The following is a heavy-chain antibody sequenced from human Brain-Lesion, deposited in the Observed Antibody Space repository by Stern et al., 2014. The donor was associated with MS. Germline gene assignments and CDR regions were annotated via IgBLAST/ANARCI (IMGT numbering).Heavy chain of an antibody. CDR1: GYIFTGSY. CDR2: INPNTGGT. Sequence: QVQLVQSGAEVKKPGASVKGSCKTSGYIFTGSYIHWVRQAPGQGLEWMAWINPNTGGTKDAQKFQGRVTMSRDTSISTAYVELSSLTSDDTAVYYCARDQRGITIFGVVTDYYYLGMDVWGQGTTVTVSS. D-gene: IGHD3-3*01. CDR3: ARDQRGITIFGVVTDYYYLGMDV. V-gene: IGHV1-2*02. J-gene: IGHJ6*02.